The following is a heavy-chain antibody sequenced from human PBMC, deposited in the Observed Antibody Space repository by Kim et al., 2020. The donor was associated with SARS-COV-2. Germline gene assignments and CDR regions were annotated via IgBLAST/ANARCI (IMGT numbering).Heavy chain of an antibody. Sequence: DSVKGRFTNARDNLKNTIYLQRNSLRAEDTAVYYCARRAHSMEVVTHPLDYWGQGTLVTVSP. CDR3: ARRAHSMEVVTHPLDY. V-gene: IGHV3-30*07. D-gene: IGHD2-15*01. J-gene: IGHJ4*02.